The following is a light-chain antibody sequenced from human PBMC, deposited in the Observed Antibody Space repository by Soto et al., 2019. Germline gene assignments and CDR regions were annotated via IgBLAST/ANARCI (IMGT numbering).Light chain of an antibody. Sequence: QSVLTQPRSVSGSPGQSVTISCTGTSSDVGAYKYVSWYQHHPGKVPELIIYDVTKRPSGVPDRFSGSKSGNTASLTISGLQIEDEADYYCCSYAGSYTVIFGGGTKLTVL. J-gene: IGLJ2*01. CDR3: CSYAGSYTVI. CDR1: SSDVGAYKY. V-gene: IGLV2-11*01. CDR2: DVT.